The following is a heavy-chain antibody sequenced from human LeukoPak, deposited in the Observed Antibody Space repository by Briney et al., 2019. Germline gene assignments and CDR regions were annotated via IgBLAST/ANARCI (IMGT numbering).Heavy chain of an antibody. D-gene: IGHD5-12*01. CDR2: INHSGST. V-gene: IGHV4-34*01. J-gene: IGHJ4*02. CDR3: SRVLYCGYPTLDY. Sequence: SETLSLTCAVYGGSFSGYYWSWIRQPPGKGLEWIGEINHSGSTNYNPSLKSRVTISVDTSKNQFSLKLSTVTAADTAAYYCSRVLYCGYPTLDYWGQGTLVTVSS. CDR1: GGSFSGYY.